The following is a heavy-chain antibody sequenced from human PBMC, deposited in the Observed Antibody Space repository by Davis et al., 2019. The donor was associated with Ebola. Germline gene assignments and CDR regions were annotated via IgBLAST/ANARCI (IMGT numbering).Heavy chain of an antibody. CDR3: ARQSRSMWYFDL. V-gene: IGHV5-51*01. D-gene: IGHD6-13*01. Sequence: KVSCKDSGNSFTSHWIGWVRQMPGKGLEWMGIIYPGDSDTRYSPSFQGQVTISADKSISTAYLQWSSLKASDTAMYYCARQSRSMWYFDLWGRGTLVTVSS. J-gene: IGHJ2*01. CDR1: GNSFTSHW. CDR2: IYPGDSDT.